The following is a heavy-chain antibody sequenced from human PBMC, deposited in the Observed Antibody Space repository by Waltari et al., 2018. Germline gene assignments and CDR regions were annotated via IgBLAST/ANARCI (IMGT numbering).Heavy chain of an antibody. CDR1: GGSISSSSYY. Sequence: QLQLQESGPGLVKPSETLSLTCTVSGGSISSSSYYWGWIRQPPGKGLEWIGSIYYSGSTYYNPTRKSRVTISVDTSKNQFSLKLSSVTAADTAVYYCARLGSYSKNGDYWGQGTLVTVSS. D-gene: IGHD1-26*01. V-gene: IGHV4-39*01. CDR3: ARLGSYSKNGDY. J-gene: IGHJ4*02. CDR2: IYYSGST.